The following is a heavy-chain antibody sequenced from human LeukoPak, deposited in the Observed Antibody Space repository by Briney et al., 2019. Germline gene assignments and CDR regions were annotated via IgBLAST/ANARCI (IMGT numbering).Heavy chain of an antibody. CDR2: IVVGSGNT. Sequence: ASVKVSCKASGFTFTSSAVQWVRQARGQRLEWIVWIVVGSGNTNYAQKFQERVTITRDMSTSTAYMELSSLRSEDTAVYYFQAEEGIRYFDWLPDYYYYGMDVWGQGTTVTVSS. V-gene: IGHV1-58*01. J-gene: IGHJ6*02. CDR3: QAEEGIRYFDWLPDYYYYGMDV. D-gene: IGHD3-9*01. CDR1: GFTFTSSA.